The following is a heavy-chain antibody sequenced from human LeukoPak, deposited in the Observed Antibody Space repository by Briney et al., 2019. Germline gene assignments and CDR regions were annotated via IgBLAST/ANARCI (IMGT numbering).Heavy chain of an antibody. D-gene: IGHD2-2*02. Sequence: SETLSLTCAVYGGSFSGYYWSWIRQPPGKGLEWIGEINHSGSTNYNPSLKSRVTISVDTSKNQFSLKLSSVTAADTAVYYCAREAYCSSTSCYMGGWWFDPWGQGTLVTVSS. CDR3: AREAYCSSTSCYMGGWWFDP. J-gene: IGHJ5*02. CDR2: INHSGST. V-gene: IGHV4-34*01. CDR1: GGSFSGYY.